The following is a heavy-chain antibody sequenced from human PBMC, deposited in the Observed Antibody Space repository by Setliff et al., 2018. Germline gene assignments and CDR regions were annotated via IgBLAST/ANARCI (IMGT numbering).Heavy chain of an antibody. CDR3: ARARTPTYDILTGYHHNSFFDY. CDR1: GFTFSSYA. V-gene: IGHV3-48*01. Sequence: GGSLRLSCAASGFTFSSYAMNWVRQAPGKGLEWVSYISSYSSTIYYADSVKGRFTISRDNAKNSVYLQMNSLRAEDTAVYYCARARTPTYDILTGYHHNSFFDYWGQGTLVTVSS. D-gene: IGHD3-9*01. J-gene: IGHJ4*02. CDR2: ISSYSSTI.